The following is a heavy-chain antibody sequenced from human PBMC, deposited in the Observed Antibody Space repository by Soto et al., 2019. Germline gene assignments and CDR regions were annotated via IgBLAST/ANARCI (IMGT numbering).Heavy chain of an antibody. J-gene: IGHJ2*01. Sequence: EVQLLESGGGLVQPGGSLRLSCAASGFTFSSYAMSWVRQAPGKGLEWVSAISGSGGSTYYADSVKGRFTISRDNSKNTLYLQMNSLRAEDTAVYYCAKRTGPRPPLVDWYFDLWGRGTLVTVSS. D-gene: IGHD1-1*01. V-gene: IGHV3-23*01. CDR3: AKRTGPRPPLVDWYFDL. CDR1: GFTFSSYA. CDR2: ISGSGGST.